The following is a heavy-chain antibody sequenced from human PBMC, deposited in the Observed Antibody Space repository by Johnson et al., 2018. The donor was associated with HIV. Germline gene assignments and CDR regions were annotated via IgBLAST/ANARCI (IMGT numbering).Heavy chain of an antibody. CDR3: AKPLVGATRDDAFDV. CDR1: GFTFSNYG. CDR2: ISYDGRYK. J-gene: IGHJ3*01. V-gene: IGHV3-30*18. D-gene: IGHD1-26*01. Sequence: QVQLVESGGGVVQPGRSLRLSCAASGFTFSNYGMHWVRQGPGKGLEWVAVISYDGRYKNYVDSAKGRFPISRDNSKNTLYLQMNSLSAEDTAVYYCAKPLVGATRDDAFDVWGQGTMVTVSS.